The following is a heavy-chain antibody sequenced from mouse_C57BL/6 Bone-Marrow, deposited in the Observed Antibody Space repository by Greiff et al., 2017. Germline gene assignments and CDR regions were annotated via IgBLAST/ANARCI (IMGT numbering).Heavy chain of an antibody. CDR2: IRLKSDNYAT. V-gene: IGHV6-3*01. CDR1: GFTFSNYW. Sequence: EVKLVASGGGLVQPGGSMKLSCVASGFTFSNYWMNWVRQSPEKGLEWVAQIRLKSDNYATHYAESVKGRFTISSDDSKSSVYLQMNNLRAEDTGIYYCTGRITTVVADYFDYWGQGTTLTVSS. CDR3: TGRITTVVADYFDY. D-gene: IGHD1-1*01. J-gene: IGHJ2*01.